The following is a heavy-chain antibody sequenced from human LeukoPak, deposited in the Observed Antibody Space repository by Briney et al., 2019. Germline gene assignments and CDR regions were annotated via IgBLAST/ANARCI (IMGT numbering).Heavy chain of an antibody. Sequence: ETLSLTCAVYGGSFSGYYWSWIRPPPGKGLEWIGEINHSGSTNYNPSLKSRVTISVDTSKNQFSLKLSSVTAADTAVYYCARRPVLRYFDWLFQFDYWGQGTLVTVSS. CDR3: ARRPVLRYFDWLFQFDY. D-gene: IGHD3-9*01. J-gene: IGHJ4*02. V-gene: IGHV4-34*01. CDR1: GGSFSGYY. CDR2: INHSGST.